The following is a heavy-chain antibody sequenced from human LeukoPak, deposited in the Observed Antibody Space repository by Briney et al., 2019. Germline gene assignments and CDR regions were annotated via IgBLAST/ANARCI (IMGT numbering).Heavy chain of an antibody. CDR1: GFTFDDYA. CDR2: ISWNSGSI. D-gene: IGHD3-22*01. Sequence: GGSLRLSCAASGFTFDDYAMHWVRQAPGKGLEWVSGISWNSGSIGYADSVKGRFTISRDNAKNSLYLQMNSLRAEDTALYYCAKDDSSGFFGSYFDYWGQGTLVTVSS. CDR3: AKDDSSGFFGSYFDY. V-gene: IGHV3-9*01. J-gene: IGHJ4*02.